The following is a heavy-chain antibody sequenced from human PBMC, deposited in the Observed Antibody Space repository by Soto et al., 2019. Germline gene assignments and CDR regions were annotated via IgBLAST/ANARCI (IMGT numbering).Heavy chain of an antibody. J-gene: IGHJ6*02. V-gene: IGHV3-64D*08. D-gene: IGHD3-10*01. CDR1: GLTFSSSA. CDR3: VKSLWFRETYYYYGMDV. CDR2: ISSNGGST. Sequence: PGGSLRLSCAASGLTFSSSAMHWVRQAPGKGLEYVSAISSNGGSTYYADSVKGRFTISRDNSKNTLYLQMSSLRAEDTAVYYCVKSLWFRETYYYYGMDVWGQGTTVTVSS.